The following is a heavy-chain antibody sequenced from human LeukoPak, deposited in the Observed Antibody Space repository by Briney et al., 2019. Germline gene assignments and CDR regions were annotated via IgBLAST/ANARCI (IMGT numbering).Heavy chain of an antibody. CDR1: GGSISSYY. J-gene: IGHJ3*02. CDR2: IYYSGST. V-gene: IGHV4-59*12. CDR3: ARAPGAFDI. Sequence: SETLSLTCTVSGGSISSYYWSWIRQPPGKGLEWIGYIYYSGSTNYNPSLKSRVTISVDTSKNQFSLKLSSVTAADTAIYFCARAPGAFDIWGQGTMVTVSS.